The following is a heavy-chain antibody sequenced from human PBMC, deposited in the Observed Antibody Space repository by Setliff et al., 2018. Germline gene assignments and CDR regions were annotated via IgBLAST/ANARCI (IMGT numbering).Heavy chain of an antibody. J-gene: IGHJ3*02. CDR2: INTNTGNP. D-gene: IGHD6-19*01. V-gene: IGHV7-4-1*02. Sequence: SVKVSCKASGYTFTSHAMNWVRQAPGQGLEWMGWINTNTGNPTYAQGFTGRFVFSLDTSVSTAYLQISSLKAEDTAVYYCARGLAVPFQQRDAFDIWGQGTMVTVSS. CDR3: ARGLAVPFQQRDAFDI. CDR1: GYTFTSHA.